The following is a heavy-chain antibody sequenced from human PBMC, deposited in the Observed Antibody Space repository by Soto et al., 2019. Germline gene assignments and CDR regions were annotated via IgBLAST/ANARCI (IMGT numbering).Heavy chain of an antibody. J-gene: IGHJ6*02. D-gene: IGHD5-18*01. CDR2: IYYSGST. V-gene: IGHV4-39*01. CDR3: ARHESAMVYYYYGMDV. Sequence: PSETLSLTCTVSGGSISSSSYYWGWIRQPPGKGLEWTGSIYYSGSTYYNPSLKSRVTISVDTSKNQFSLKLSSVTAADTAVYYCARHESAMVYYYYGMDVWGQGTTVTVSS. CDR1: GGSISSSSYY.